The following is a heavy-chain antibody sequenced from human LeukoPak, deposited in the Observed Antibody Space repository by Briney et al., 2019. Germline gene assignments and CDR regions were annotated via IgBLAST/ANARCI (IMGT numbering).Heavy chain of an antibody. D-gene: IGHD4-17*01. CDR1: GGTFSSYA. CDR2: IIPIFGTA. J-gene: IGHJ6*03. V-gene: IGHV1-69*06. CDR3: ASAPVTTGVYYYYMDV. Sequence: ASVKVSCKASGGTFSSYAISWVRQAPGQGLEWMGGIIPIFGTANYAQKFQGRVTITADKSTSTAYMELSSLRSEDTAVYYCASAPVTTGVYYYYMDVWGKGTTVTVSS.